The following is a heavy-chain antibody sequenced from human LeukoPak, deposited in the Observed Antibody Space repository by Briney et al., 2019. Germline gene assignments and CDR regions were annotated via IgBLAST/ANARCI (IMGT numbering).Heavy chain of an antibody. CDR1: GYTFTGYY. Sequence: ASVKVSCKASGYTFTGYYMHWVRQAPGQGLEWMGWINPNSGGTNYAQKFQGRVTMTRDTSISTAYMELSSLRSDDTAVYYCAREFYDGYNFIAYYYFDYWGQGTLVTVSS. J-gene: IGHJ4*02. D-gene: IGHD5-24*01. V-gene: IGHV1-2*02. CDR3: AREFYDGYNFIAYYYFDY. CDR2: INPNSGGT.